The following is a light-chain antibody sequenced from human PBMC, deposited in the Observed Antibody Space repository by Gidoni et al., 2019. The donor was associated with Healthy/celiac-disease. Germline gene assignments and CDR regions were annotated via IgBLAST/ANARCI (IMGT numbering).Light chain of an antibody. CDR2: AAS. CDR1: QSISSY. Sequence: DLQMTQSPSSLSASVGDRVTITCRASQSISSYLNWYQQKPGKAPKLLLYAASSLQSGVPSRFSGSGSGTDFTLTISSLQPEDFATYYCQQSYSTPRXFXQGTKLEIK. V-gene: IGKV1-39*01. J-gene: IGKJ2*01. CDR3: QQSYSTPRX.